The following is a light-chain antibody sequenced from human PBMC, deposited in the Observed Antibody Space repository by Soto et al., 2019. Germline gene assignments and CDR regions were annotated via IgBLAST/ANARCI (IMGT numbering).Light chain of an antibody. CDR2: AAS. V-gene: IGKV1-39*01. J-gene: IGKJ4*01. CDR3: QQSYGTPLT. Sequence: DIQMTQSPSSLSASVGDRVTITCRASQSISSYLNWYQQKPGKAPKLLIYAASSLQSGVTSRFSGSGSGTDFTLTISSLQPEDFATYYCQQSYGTPLTFGGGTKVEIK. CDR1: QSISSY.